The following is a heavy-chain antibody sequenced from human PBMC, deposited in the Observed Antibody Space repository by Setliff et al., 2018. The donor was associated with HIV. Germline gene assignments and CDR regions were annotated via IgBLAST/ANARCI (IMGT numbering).Heavy chain of an antibody. D-gene: IGHD6-19*01. V-gene: IGHV1-18*01. Sequence: GASVKVSCKASGYTFTTYGISWVRQAPGHGLEWMGWISPNFGHTKYAQKFLDRVTMTVDTATSRVYMELRSLRSDDTAVYFCARLGSGWSDSYYCAMDIWGQGTTVTVSS. CDR2: ISPNFGHT. J-gene: IGHJ6*02. CDR3: ARLGSGWSDSYYCAMDI. CDR1: GYTFTTYG.